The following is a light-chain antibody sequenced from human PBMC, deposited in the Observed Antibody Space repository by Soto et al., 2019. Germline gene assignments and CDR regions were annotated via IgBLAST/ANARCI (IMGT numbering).Light chain of an antibody. CDR3: QPLNSYPFT. Sequence: AIHLTQSPSSLSASVGDRVTITCRASQGSSSALAWYQHKPGRPPRVLIYDASSLQSGVPSRFSGSESGTDCTLTISSLQPEDAATYDCQPLNSYPFTVGQGPRLESK. V-gene: IGKV1-13*02. J-gene: IGKJ5*01. CDR2: DAS. CDR1: QGSSSA.